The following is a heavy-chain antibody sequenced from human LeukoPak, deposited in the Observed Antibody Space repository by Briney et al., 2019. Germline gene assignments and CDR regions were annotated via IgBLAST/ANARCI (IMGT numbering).Heavy chain of an antibody. CDR3: ARGGFVDRYYYGSGAVDY. D-gene: IGHD3-10*01. Sequence: GASVKVSCKASGGAFSSYAISWVRQAPGQGLEWMGRIIPILGIANYAQKFQGRVTITADKSTSTAYMELSSLRSEDTAVYYCARGGFVDRYYYGSGAVDYWGQGTLVTVSS. CDR1: GGAFSSYA. J-gene: IGHJ4*02. V-gene: IGHV1-69*04. CDR2: IIPILGIA.